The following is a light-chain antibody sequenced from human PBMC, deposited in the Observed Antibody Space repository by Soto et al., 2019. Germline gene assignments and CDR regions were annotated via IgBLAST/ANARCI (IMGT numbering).Light chain of an antibody. CDR3: QQGYGNPWT. CDR2: AAS. Sequence: DIQMTQSPSSLSASIGDRVTITCRASQTVNTYLHWYQQKPGKAPKLLIYAASNLQSGVPSRFSGSGSGTNFTLSLNSLQPEDFATYYCQQGYGNPWTVGQGTKVDSK. J-gene: IGKJ1*01. V-gene: IGKV1-39*01. CDR1: QTVNTY.